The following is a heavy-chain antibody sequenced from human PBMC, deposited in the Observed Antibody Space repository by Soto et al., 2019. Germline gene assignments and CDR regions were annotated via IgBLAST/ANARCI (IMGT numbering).Heavy chain of an antibody. Sequence: QVQLVQSGAEVTKPESSVKVSCKTSGGTFVRHVISWVRQSPGQGPEWLGKINPLSGISNYAQKFQDRVTFTADTDSSTAYMALSSRRSDDTAVYYCATPACAGTWCSRSHNLDHWGQGTLVTVSS. V-gene: IGHV1-69*09. CDR2: INPLSGIS. D-gene: IGHD1-1*01. CDR3: ATPACAGTWCSRSHNLDH. J-gene: IGHJ4*02. CDR1: GGTFVRHV.